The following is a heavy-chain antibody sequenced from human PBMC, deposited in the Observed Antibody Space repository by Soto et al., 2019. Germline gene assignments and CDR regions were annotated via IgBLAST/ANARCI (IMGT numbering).Heavy chain of an antibody. CDR1: GYTFTSYY. CDR2: INPSGGST. V-gene: IGHV1-46*01. D-gene: IGHD2-21*01. CDR3: ARAPLWDYYGMDV. J-gene: IGHJ6*02. Sequence: QVQLVQSGAEVKKPGASVKVSCKASGYTFTSYYMHWVRQAPGQGLEWMGIINPSGGSTSYAQKLQGRVTMTRDTSTSTVYMELSSLRSEDTAVYYCARAPLWDYYGMDVWGQGTTVTVSS.